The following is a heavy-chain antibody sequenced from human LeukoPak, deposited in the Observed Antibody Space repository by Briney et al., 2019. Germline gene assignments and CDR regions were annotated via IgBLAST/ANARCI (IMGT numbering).Heavy chain of an antibody. CDR1: GYTFTSYD. Sequence: ASVKVSCKASGYTFTSYDINWVRQATGQGLEWMGWMNPNSGNTGYAQKFQGRATITRNTSISTAYMELSSLRSEDTAVYYCARLLSSGYYGHSYYFDYWGQGTLVTVSS. CDR2: MNPNSGNT. J-gene: IGHJ4*02. D-gene: IGHD3-22*01. CDR3: ARLLSSGYYGHSYYFDY. V-gene: IGHV1-8*03.